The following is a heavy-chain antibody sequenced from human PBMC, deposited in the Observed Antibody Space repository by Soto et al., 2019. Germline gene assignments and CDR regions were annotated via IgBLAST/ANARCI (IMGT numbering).Heavy chain of an antibody. V-gene: IGHV3-23*01. CDR3: ARYIPGVRYYGMDV. Sequence: EVQLLESGGGLVQPGGSLRLSCAASGFTFSSDAMKWVRQAPGKGLEWVSLIGESGTPTYYADSVKGRFTITRDNSWNTLFLEMYSLRAEDTAVYYCARYIPGVRYYGMDVWGQGTTVTVSS. CDR1: GFTFSSDA. J-gene: IGHJ6*02. D-gene: IGHD2-2*01. CDR2: IGESGTPT.